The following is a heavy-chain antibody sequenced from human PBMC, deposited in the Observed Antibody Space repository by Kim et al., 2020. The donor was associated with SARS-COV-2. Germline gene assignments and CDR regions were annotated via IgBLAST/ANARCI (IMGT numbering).Heavy chain of an antibody. V-gene: IGHV4-39*01. CDR3: ARHGYDYGDYTHDY. J-gene: IGHJ4*02. D-gene: IGHD4-17*01. Sequence: NPSPKSRVTISVDTSKNQFSRKLSSVTAADTAVYYCARHGYDYGDYTHDYWGQGTLVTVSS.